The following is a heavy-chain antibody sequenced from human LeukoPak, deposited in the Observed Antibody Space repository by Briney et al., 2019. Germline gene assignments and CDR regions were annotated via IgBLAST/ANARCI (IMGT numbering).Heavy chain of an antibody. V-gene: IGHV4-61*02. Sequence: SQTLSLTCTVSGGSISSGSYYWSWIRQPAGKGLEWIGRIYTSGSTNYNPSLKSRVTISVDTSKNQFSLKLSSVTAADTAVYYCARVTYYYDSSGYYDAFDIWGQGTMVTVSS. CDR1: GGSISSGSYY. J-gene: IGHJ3*02. CDR3: ARVTYYYDSSGYYDAFDI. CDR2: IYTSGST. D-gene: IGHD3-22*01.